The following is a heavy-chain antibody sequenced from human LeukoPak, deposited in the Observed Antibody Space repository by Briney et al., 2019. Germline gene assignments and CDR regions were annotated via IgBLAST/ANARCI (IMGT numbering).Heavy chain of an antibody. V-gene: IGHV3-23*01. D-gene: IGHD3-3*01. CDR2: ISGSGGST. Sequence: GGFLRLSCAASGFTFSSYAMSWVRQAPGKGLEWVSAISGSGGSTYYADSVKGRFTISRDNSKNTLYLQMNSLRAEDTAVYYCAKAYGVRFLEWLLYDAFDIWGQGTMVTVSS. CDR3: AKAYGVRFLEWLLYDAFDI. J-gene: IGHJ3*02. CDR1: GFTFSSYA.